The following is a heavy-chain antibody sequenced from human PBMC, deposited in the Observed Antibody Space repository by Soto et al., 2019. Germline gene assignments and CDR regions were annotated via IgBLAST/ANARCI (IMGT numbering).Heavy chain of an antibody. CDR2: MSGTGGST. CDR3: AKAGFSSGWSPSYFDY. D-gene: IGHD6-19*01. J-gene: IGHJ4*02. CDR1: GFTFSSYA. V-gene: IGHV3-23*01. Sequence: EVQLLESGGGLVQPGRSLRLSCAASGFTFSSYAMNWVRQAPGKGLEWVSAMSGTGGSTYYADSVKGRFTISRDNSKNTLYRQTNSLRVEDTAVFYCAKAGFSSGWSPSYFDYWGQGTLVTVSS.